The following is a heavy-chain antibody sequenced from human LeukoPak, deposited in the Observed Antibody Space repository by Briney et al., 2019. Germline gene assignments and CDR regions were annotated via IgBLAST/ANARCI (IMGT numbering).Heavy chain of an antibody. Sequence: ASVKVSCKASGYTFTGYYMHWVRQAPGQGLEWMGWINPNSGGTNYAQKFQGRVTMTRDTSISTAYMELSRLRSDDTAVYYCANGYSSSWSYYYYCGMDVWGQGTTVTVSS. CDR3: ANGYSSSWSYYYYCGMDV. D-gene: IGHD6-13*01. J-gene: IGHJ6*02. V-gene: IGHV1-2*02. CDR2: INPNSGGT. CDR1: GYTFTGYY.